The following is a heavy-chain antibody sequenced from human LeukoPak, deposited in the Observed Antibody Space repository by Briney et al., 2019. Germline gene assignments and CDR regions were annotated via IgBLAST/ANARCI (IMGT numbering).Heavy chain of an antibody. CDR1: GFTFSSYA. J-gene: IGHJ4*02. V-gene: IGHV3-23*01. D-gene: IGHD3-22*01. Sequence: GGSLRLSCVASGFTFSSYAMSWVRQAPGKGLEWVSTISDSGGTTYYADSVKGRFTISRDNSKNTLYLQMNSLRAEDTAVYYCAKIYRYDSSGYYYFDYWGQETLVTVSS. CDR3: AKIYRYDSSGYYYFDY. CDR2: ISDSGGTT.